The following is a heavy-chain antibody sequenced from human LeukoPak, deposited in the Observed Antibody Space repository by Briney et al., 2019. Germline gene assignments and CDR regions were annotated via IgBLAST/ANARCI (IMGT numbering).Heavy chain of an antibody. Sequence: PSETLSLTCTVSGGSISSYYWSWIRLPPGKGLEWIGCIYPSGGTHYNPSLLSRVSMSVDTSKNQFSLKVRSATAADTAVYFCARRIVAGATNSHWFDPWGQGTLVTVSS. CDR1: GGSISSYY. CDR3: ARRIVAGATNSHWFDP. CDR2: IYPSGGT. D-gene: IGHD2-21*01. V-gene: IGHV4-4*09. J-gene: IGHJ5*02.